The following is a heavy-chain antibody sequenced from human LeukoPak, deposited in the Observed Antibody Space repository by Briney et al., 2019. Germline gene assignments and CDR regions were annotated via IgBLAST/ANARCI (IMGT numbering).Heavy chain of an antibody. D-gene: IGHD6-19*01. CDR2: VYYSGST. J-gene: IGHJ3*02. Sequence: SETLSLTCTVSAGSISSTSYSWGWIRQPPGKGLEWIGSVYYSGSTYYNPSLKSRVTISVDTSKNQFSLKLSSVTAADTAVYYCARGYSSGWGPGAFDIWGQGTMVTVSS. CDR1: AGSISSTSYS. V-gene: IGHV4-39*07. CDR3: ARGYSSGWGPGAFDI.